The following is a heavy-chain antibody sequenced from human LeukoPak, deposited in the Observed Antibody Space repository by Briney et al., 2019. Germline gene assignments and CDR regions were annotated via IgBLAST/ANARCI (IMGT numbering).Heavy chain of an antibody. D-gene: IGHD3-3*01. CDR3: ARELRPSYYDFWSGRLDY. J-gene: IGHJ4*02. CDR2: ISAYNGNT. Sequence: ASVKVSCKASGYTFTSYGISWVRQAPGQGLEWMGWISAYNGNTNYAQKLQGRVTMTTDTSTSTTYMELRSLRSDDTAVYYCARELRPSYYDFWSGRLDYWGQGTLVTVSS. V-gene: IGHV1-18*01. CDR1: GYTFTSYG.